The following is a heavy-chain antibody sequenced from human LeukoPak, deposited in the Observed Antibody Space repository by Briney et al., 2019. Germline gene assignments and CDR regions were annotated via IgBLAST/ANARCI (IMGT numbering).Heavy chain of an antibody. J-gene: IGHJ4*02. CDR1: GFIVSSNY. CDR2: IYSGGST. D-gene: IGHD1-26*01. CDR3: ARGAGRFDY. Sequence: GSLRLSCVASGFIVSSNYMNWVRQAPGKGLEWVSVIYSGGSTYYADSMKGRFTISRDSSKNTLYLQMNSLRAEDTAVYYCARGAGRFDYWGQGTLVTVSS. V-gene: IGHV3-53*01.